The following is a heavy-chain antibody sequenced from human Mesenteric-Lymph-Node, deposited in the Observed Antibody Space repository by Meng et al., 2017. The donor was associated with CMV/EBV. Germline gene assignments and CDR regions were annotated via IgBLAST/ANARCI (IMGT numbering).Heavy chain of an antibody. CDR3: AKDWTTVGLNAFDI. J-gene: IGHJ3*02. CDR2: ISWNGGSI. D-gene: IGHD4-23*01. V-gene: IGHV3-9*01. CDR1: GFTFDDSA. Sequence: GGSLRLSCAASGFTFDDSAMHWVRQAPGKGLEWVSGISWNGGSIGYADSVKGRFTISRDNAKTSPYLEMNSLRPEDTALYYCAKDWTTVGLNAFDIWGQGTMVTVAS.